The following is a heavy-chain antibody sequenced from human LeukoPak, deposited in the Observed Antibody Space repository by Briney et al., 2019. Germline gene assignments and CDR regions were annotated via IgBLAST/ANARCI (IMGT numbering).Heavy chain of an antibody. J-gene: IGHJ4*02. CDR2: ISSSGSTI. Sequence: GGSLRLSCAASGFTFSDYYMSWTRQAPGKGLEWVSYISSSGSTIYYADSVKGRFTISRDNAKNSLYLQMNSLRAEDTAVYYCASIVATIPQDYWGQGTLVTVSS. D-gene: IGHD5-12*01. CDR3: ASIVATIPQDY. CDR1: GFTFSDYY. V-gene: IGHV3-11*01.